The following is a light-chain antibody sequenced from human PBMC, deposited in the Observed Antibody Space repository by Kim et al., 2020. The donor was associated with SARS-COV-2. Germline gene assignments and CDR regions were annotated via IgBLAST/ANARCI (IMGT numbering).Light chain of an antibody. CDR3: QEYNNWPALS. Sequence: SPGERATLSCRASHSVSSNLAWYQQKPGQAPRLLIYDTSIRASGIPARFSGSGSGTEFTLTISSLQSEDFAVYYCQEYNNWPALSFGGGTKVEI. J-gene: IGKJ4*01. CDR1: HSVSSN. CDR2: DTS. V-gene: IGKV3D-15*01.